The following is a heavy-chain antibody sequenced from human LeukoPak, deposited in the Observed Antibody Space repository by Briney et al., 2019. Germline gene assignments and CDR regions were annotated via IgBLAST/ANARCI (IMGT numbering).Heavy chain of an antibody. J-gene: IGHJ6*03. CDR3: TTEFKELGSFFYFYYMDV. D-gene: IGHD3-10*01. CDR2: IKTKSEGGTT. CDR1: GFTFKNAW. V-gene: IGHV3-15*01. Sequence: GGSLRLSCEASGFTFKNAWMIWVRQAPGKGLEWVGRIKTKSEGGTTDYAAPAKGRFTISRDDSKNALFLQMDSLKSDDTAMYYCTTEFKELGSFFYFYYMDVWGTGTTVTISS.